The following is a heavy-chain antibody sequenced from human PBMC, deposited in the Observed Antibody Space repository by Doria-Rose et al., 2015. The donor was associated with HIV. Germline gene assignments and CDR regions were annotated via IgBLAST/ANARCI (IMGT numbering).Heavy chain of an antibody. CDR2: IYYSGST. V-gene: IGHV4-31*03. CDR3: ARDSNPSSSDSSAEGLDY. D-gene: IGHD3-22*01. Sequence: QVQLQESGPGLVKPSETLSLTCTVSGASINSGGYYWTWIRQHPGKGLEWIGYIYYSGSTYYNPSLKSRVIISIDTSKKQFSLNLRSVTAADTAVYYCARDSNPSSSDSSAEGLDYWGQGTLVTVSS. J-gene: IGHJ4*02. CDR1: GASINSGGYY.